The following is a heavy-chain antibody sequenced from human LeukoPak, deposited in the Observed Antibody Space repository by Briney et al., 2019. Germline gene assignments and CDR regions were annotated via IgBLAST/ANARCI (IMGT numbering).Heavy chain of an antibody. CDR2: IYYSGST. CDR1: CGSLSSYY. Sequence: PSETLSLTCTVSCGSLSSYYWSWIRQPPGKGLQWIGNIYYSGSTSYNPSLKSRVTMSVDTSKNQFSLKVSSVTAADTAVYYCARDGGGTSRPFDYWGQGTPVTVSS. V-gene: IGHV4-59*01. D-gene: IGHD2-2*01. J-gene: IGHJ4*02. CDR3: ARDGGGTSRPFDY.